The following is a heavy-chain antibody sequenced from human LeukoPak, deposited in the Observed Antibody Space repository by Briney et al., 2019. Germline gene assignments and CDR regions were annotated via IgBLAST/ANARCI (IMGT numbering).Heavy chain of an antibody. J-gene: IGHJ6*02. Sequence: SQTLSLTCAISGDSLYRSSTAWPWIRQSPSRGLEWLGRTFYWSRWYNDYAISVKSRITINADTSKNQFSLQPSSVTPEDTAVYFCARGRMSYYAMDVWGQGTTVTVSS. CDR1: GDSLYRSSTA. D-gene: IGHD2-8*01. CDR2: TFYWSRWYN. V-gene: IGHV6-1*01. CDR3: ARGRMSYYAMDV.